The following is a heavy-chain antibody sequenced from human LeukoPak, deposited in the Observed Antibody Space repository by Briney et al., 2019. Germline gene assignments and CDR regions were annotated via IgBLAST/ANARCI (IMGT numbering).Heavy chain of an antibody. CDR1: GFTFSSYG. J-gene: IGHJ4*02. V-gene: IGHV3-30*18. Sequence: GRSLRLSCAASGFTFSSYGMHWVRQAPGKGLEWVAVISYDGSNKYYADSVKGRFTISRDNSKNTLYLQMNSLRAEDTAVYYCAKGGYSYGYKFDYWGQGTLVTVSS. CDR2: ISYDGSNK. CDR3: AKGGYSYGYKFDY. D-gene: IGHD5-18*01.